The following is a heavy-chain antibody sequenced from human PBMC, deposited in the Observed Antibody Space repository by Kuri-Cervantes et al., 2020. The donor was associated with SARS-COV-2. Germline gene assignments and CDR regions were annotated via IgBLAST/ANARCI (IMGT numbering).Heavy chain of an antibody. CDR1: GYSISTNYY. Sequence: ESLKISCAVSGYSISTNYYWGWIRQPPGKGLEWIGSISHSGSIYYNPSLRSRVTMSLDTSKNQFSLKLSSVTAADTAVYYCARAGYGSGSYGVDYWGQGTLVTVSS. D-gene: IGHD3-10*01. V-gene: IGHV4-38-2*01. CDR3: ARAGYGSGSYGVDY. J-gene: IGHJ4*02. CDR2: ISHSGSI.